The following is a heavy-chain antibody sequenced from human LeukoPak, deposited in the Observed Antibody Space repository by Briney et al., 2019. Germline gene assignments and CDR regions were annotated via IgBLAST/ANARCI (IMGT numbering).Heavy chain of an antibody. CDR3: AKDVGGCYERRAPDRGYFDY. D-gene: IGHD2-2*01. J-gene: IGHJ4*02. V-gene: IGHV3-43D*03. Sequence: GESLTLSCAASGFTFDDYARHWVRQAPGKGLEWVSLISWDGGSTYNAASEKGRFTISSANSNNSLYLQMNSMRAEDTVLYCCAKDVGGCYERRAPDRGYFDYWGRETLVTTAS. CDR2: ISWDGGST. CDR1: GFTFDDYA.